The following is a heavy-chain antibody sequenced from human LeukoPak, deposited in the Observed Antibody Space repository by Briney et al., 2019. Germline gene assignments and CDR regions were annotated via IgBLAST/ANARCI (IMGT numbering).Heavy chain of an antibody. CDR3: ARVENYGSGSSEYWFDP. CDR1: GGSISSYY. Sequence: SQTLSLTCTVSGGSISSYYWSWIRQPPGKGLEWIGYIYYSGSANYNPSLKSRVTISVDTSKNQFSLKLTSVTAADTAVYYCARVENYGSGSSEYWFDPWGQGTLVTVSS. CDR2: IYYSGSA. V-gene: IGHV4-59*01. J-gene: IGHJ5*02. D-gene: IGHD3-10*01.